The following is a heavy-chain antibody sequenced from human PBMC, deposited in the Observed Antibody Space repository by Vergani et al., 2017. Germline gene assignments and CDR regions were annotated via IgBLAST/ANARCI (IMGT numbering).Heavy chain of an antibody. CDR3: ARGGSGWLFDP. J-gene: IGHJ5*02. D-gene: IGHD6-19*01. CDR2: IIPILGIA. CDR1: GGTFSSSA. V-gene: IGHV1-69*04. Sequence: QVQLVQSGAEVKKPGSSVKVSCKASGGTFSSSAISWVRQAPGQGLEWMGRIIPILGIANYAQKFQGRVTITADKSTSTAYMELSSPRSEDTAVYYCARGGSGWLFDPWGQGTLVTVSS.